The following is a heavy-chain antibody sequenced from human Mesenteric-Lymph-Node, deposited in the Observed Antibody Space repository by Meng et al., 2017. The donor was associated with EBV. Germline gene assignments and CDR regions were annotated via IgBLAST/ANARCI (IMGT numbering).Heavy chain of an antibody. CDR1: GGSFSGYY. Sequence: QGQLKRWGAGLWNSSETLSLTGAVYGGSFSGYYWTWIRQAPGKGLEWMGEVYHTGGTNYSPSLQSRVTMSVDVSKNQFALKLSSLTAADTSVYYCARGRGFPVRYFDLWGQGTLVTVSS. V-gene: IGHV4-34*01. CDR3: ARGRGFPVRYFDL. CDR2: VYHTGGT. D-gene: IGHD5-12*01. J-gene: IGHJ4*02.